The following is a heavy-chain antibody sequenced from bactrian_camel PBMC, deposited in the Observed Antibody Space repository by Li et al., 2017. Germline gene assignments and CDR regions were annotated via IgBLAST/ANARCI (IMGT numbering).Heavy chain of an antibody. CDR3: SVATTSGTFNY. CDR1: GFTFSRYG. CDR2: IYHDGSNT. Sequence: QLVESGGGLVQPGGSLRLSCAASGFTFSRYGMSWVRQAPGKGLEWVFGIYHDGSNTYYADSVKGRSTISRDNAKNTLYLQMNSLKPEDTALYYCSVATTSGTFNYWGQGTQVTVS. V-gene: IGHV3S6*01. J-gene: IGHJ4*01. D-gene: IGHD5*01.